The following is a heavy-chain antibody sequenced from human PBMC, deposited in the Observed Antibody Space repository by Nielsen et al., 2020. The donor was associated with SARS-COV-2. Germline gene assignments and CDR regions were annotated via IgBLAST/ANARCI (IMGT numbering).Heavy chain of an antibody. J-gene: IGHJ4*02. CDR1: EFSLSDYY. CDR2: ITSSSSDYT. D-gene: IGHD4-17*01. CDR3: ASHNYGDYN. V-gene: IGHV3-11*03. Sequence: GGSLRLSCAASEFSLSDYYMSWIRQAPGKGLEWVSCITSSSSDYTNYADSVKGRFTISRDNAKNSLYLQMDSLRADDTAVYYCASHNYGDYNWGQGTLVTVSS.